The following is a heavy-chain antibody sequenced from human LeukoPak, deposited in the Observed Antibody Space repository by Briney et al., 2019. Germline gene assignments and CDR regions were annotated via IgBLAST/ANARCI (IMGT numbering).Heavy chain of an antibody. CDR3: VKGTTGHFDY. D-gene: IGHD4-17*01. Sequence: GGSLRLSCSASGFTFSSYAMHWVRQAPGKGLEYVSAISSNGGNTYYADSVKGRFPNSRDNSKNTLYLQMSSLRAEDTGVYYCVKGTTGHFDYWGEGTLVTVSS. V-gene: IGHV3-64D*06. CDR1: GFTFSSYA. CDR2: ISSNGGNT. J-gene: IGHJ4*02.